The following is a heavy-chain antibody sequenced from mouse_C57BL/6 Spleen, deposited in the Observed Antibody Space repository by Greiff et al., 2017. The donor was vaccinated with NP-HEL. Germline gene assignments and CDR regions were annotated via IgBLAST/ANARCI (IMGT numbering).Heavy chain of an antibody. CDR3: ARSGGYYAMDY. V-gene: IGHV1-53*01. J-gene: IGHJ4*01. Sequence: QVHVKQPGTELVKPGASVKLSCKASGYTFTSYWMHWVKQRPGQGLEWIGNINPSNGGTNYNEKFKSKATLTVDKSFSTAYMQLSSLTSEDSAVYYCARSGGYYAMDYWGQGTSVTVSS. CDR2: INPSNGGT. D-gene: IGHD3-1*01. CDR1: GYTFTSYW.